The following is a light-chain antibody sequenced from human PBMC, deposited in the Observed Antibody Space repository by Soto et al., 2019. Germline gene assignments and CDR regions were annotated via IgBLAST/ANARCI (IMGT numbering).Light chain of an antibody. Sequence: EIVMTQSPSTLSVSPGERATLSCMASQSVSSNLAWYQQKPGQAPRLLIYGASTRATGIPARFSGSGSGTEFTLTISSLQSEDFAVYYCQQYNNWPFIPFGQGTRLEIK. J-gene: IGKJ5*01. CDR1: QSVSSN. V-gene: IGKV3-15*01. CDR3: QQYNNWPFIP. CDR2: GAS.